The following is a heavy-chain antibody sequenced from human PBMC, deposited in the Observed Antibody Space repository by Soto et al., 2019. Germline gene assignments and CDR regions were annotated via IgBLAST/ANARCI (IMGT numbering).Heavy chain of an antibody. Sequence: QVQLQQWGAGLLKPSETLSLTCAVYGGSFSGYYWSWIRQPPGKGLEWIGEINHSGSTNYNPSLKSRVTISVDTSKNQFSLKLSSVTAADAAVYYCERGLYSSGYFDYWGQGTLVTVSS. CDR2: INHSGST. V-gene: IGHV4-34*01. D-gene: IGHD6-19*01. J-gene: IGHJ4*02. CDR1: GGSFSGYY. CDR3: ERGLYSSGYFDY.